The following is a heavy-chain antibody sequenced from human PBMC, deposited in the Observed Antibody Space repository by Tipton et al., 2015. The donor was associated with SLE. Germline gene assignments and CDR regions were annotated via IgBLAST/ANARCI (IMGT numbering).Heavy chain of an antibody. CDR3: ASVPYSSGWFYLDY. CDR2: IYYSGST. D-gene: IGHD6-19*01. V-gene: IGHV4-59*01. CDR1: GGSISSYY. J-gene: IGHJ4*02. Sequence: LRLSCTVSGGSISSYYWSWIRQPPGKGLEWIGYIYYSGSTNYNPSLKSRVTISVDTSKNQFSLKLSSVTAADTAVYYCASVPYSSGWFYLDYWGQGTLVTVSS.